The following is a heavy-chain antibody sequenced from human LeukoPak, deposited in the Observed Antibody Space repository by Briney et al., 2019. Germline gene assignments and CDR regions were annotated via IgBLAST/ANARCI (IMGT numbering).Heavy chain of an antibody. CDR3: ARNYYYGSGSYYSNWFDP. CDR1: GYTFTSYD. J-gene: IGHJ5*02. V-gene: IGHV1-8*01. CDR2: MNPNSSNT. D-gene: IGHD3-10*01. Sequence: ASVKVSCKASGYTFTSYDINWVRQATGQGLEWMGWMNPNSSNTGYAQKFQGRVTMTRNTSISTAYMELSSLRSEDTAVYYCARNYYYGSGSYYSNWFDPWGQGTLVTVSS.